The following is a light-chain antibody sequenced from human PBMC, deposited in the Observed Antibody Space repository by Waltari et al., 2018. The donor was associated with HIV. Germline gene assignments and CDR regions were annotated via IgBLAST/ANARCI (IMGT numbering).Light chain of an antibody. CDR2: GAS. CDR3: QQYGSSPQT. V-gene: IGKV3-20*01. Sequence: GERATLSCRASQTVSSTSLAWYQQKPGQTPRLLIYGASSRATGIPDRFSGSGSGTDFTLTISRLEPEDFAVYYCQQYGSSPQTFGQGTKVEIK. J-gene: IGKJ1*01. CDR1: QTVSSTS.